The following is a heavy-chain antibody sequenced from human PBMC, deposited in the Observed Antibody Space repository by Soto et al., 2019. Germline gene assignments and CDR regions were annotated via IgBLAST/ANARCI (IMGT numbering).Heavy chain of an antibody. CDR1: GYTFTSYG. CDR3: ARVDILGYCNGGSCPGDAFDI. CDR2: ISAYNGNT. J-gene: IGHJ3*02. V-gene: IGHV1-18*01. Sequence: QVQLVQSGAEVKKPGASVKVSCKASGYTFTSYGISWVRQAPGQGLEWMGWISAYNGNTNYAQKLQGRVTMTTDTSTSTAYMELRSLRSDDTAVYYCARVDILGYCNGGSCPGDAFDIWGQGTMVTVSS. D-gene: IGHD2-15*01.